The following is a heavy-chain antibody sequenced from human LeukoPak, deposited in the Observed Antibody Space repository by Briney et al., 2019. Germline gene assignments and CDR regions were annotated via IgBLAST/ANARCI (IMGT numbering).Heavy chain of an antibody. J-gene: IGHJ4*02. CDR3: ARQTGSGLFILP. V-gene: IGHV4-39*01. D-gene: IGHD3/OR15-3a*01. CDR2: IYYSGHT. CDR1: GVSISRSNSY. Sequence: AGTLSLTCTVSGVSISRSNSYWGWIREPPGEGLEWIGSIYYSGHTYYNASLKSQVSISIDTSKNQFSLRLTSVTAADTAVYYCARQTGSGLFILPGGQGTLVTVSS.